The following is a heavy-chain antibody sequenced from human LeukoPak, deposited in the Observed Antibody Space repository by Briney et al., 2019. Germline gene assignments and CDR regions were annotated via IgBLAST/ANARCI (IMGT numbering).Heavy chain of an antibody. Sequence: GGSLRLSCAASGFTFSSYWMSWVRQAPGKGLEWVANIKQDGSEKYYVDSVKGRFTISRDNAKNSLYLQMNSLRAEDTAVYYCARDQLNIVVVPAAETYYYYCGMDVWGQGTTVTVSS. CDR3: ARDQLNIVVVPAAETYYYYCGMDV. CDR2: IKQDGSEK. CDR1: GFTFSSYW. V-gene: IGHV3-7*01. D-gene: IGHD2-2*01. J-gene: IGHJ6*02.